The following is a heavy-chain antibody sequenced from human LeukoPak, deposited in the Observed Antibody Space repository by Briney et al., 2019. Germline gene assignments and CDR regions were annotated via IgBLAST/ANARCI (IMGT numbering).Heavy chain of an antibody. V-gene: IGHV4-39*01. CDR2: IYYSGST. CDR1: GGSISSYY. D-gene: IGHD3-3*01. Sequence: PSETLSLTCTVSGGSISSYYWGWIRQPPGKGLEWIGSIYYSGSTYYNPSLKSRVTISVDTSKDQFSLKLSSVTAADTAVYYCASLHYDFWSGYTYYFDYWGQGTLVTVSS. J-gene: IGHJ4*02. CDR3: ASLHYDFWSGYTYYFDY.